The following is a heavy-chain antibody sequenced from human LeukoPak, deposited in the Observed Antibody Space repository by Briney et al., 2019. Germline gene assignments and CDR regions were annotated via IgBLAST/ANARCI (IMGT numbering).Heavy chain of an antibody. CDR3: ASATYYYDSSGYYYTAGGFDY. CDR2: IYYSGST. V-gene: IGHV4-59*01. D-gene: IGHD3-22*01. Sequence: PSETLSLTCTVSGGSISSYYWSWIRQPPGKGLEWIGYIYYSGSTNYNPSLKSRVTISVDTSKNQFSPKLSSVTAADTAVYYCASATYYYDSSGYYYTAGGFDYWGQGTLVTVSS. J-gene: IGHJ4*02. CDR1: GGSISSYY.